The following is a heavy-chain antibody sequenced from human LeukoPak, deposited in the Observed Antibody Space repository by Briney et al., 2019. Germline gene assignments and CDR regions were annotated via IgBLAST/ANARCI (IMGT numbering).Heavy chain of an antibody. CDR2: IYHSGST. J-gene: IGHJ1*01. CDR1: GYSISSGYY. D-gene: IGHD6-13*01. V-gene: IGHV4-38-2*02. Sequence: PSETLSLTCTVSGYSISSGYYWGWIRQPPGKGLEWIGSIYHSGSTYYNPSLKSRVTISVDTSKNQFSLKLSSVTAADTAVYYCARDGLAAAGAEYFQHWGQGTLVTVSS. CDR3: ARDGLAAAGAEYFQH.